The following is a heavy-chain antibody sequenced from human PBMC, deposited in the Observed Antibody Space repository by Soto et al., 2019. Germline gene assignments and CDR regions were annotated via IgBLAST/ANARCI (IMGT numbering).Heavy chain of an antibody. J-gene: IGHJ6*01. CDR3: ARGNYFYALEV. Sequence: SETLSLTCAVSGGSFSGYYWGWVRQPPGKGLEWVGEINYSGSTNYNPSLKRRVTISVDTSKNQVSLKVTSVTAADTAMYYCARGNYFYALEVWGQGATVTVAS. CDR1: GGSFSGYY. CDR2: INYSGST. V-gene: IGHV4-34*01.